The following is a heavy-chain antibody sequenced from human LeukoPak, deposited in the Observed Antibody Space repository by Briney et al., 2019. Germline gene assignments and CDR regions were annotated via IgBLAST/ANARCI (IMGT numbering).Heavy chain of an antibody. CDR1: GFTFDDYA. CDR3: AKGRFSAPDYYYMDV. D-gene: IGHD3-10*01. CDR2: IKQDGSEK. Sequence: PGASLRRSCAAAGFTFDDYAMRWVRQARGKGLEWVVNIKQDGSEKYYVDSVKGRFTISRDNAKNSLYLQMNSLRAEDTAVYYCAKGRFSAPDYYYMDVWGKGTTVTVSS. V-gene: IGHV3-7*01. J-gene: IGHJ6*03.